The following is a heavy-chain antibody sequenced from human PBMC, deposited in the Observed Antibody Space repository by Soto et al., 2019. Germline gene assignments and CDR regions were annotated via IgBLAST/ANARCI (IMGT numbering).Heavy chain of an antibody. Sequence: SDTLSLTCAVYGGSFSGYYWSWIRQPPGKGLEWIGEINHSGSTNYNPSLKSPVTISVDTSKNQFSLKLSSVTAADTAVYYCARVGGIAARSDYWGQGTLVTVSS. D-gene: IGHD6-6*01. CDR2: INHSGST. CDR3: ARVGGIAARSDY. V-gene: IGHV4-34*01. CDR1: GGSFSGYY. J-gene: IGHJ4*02.